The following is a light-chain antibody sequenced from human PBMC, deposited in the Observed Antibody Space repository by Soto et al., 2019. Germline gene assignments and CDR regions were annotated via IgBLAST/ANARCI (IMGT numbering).Light chain of an antibody. CDR1: QSVSSNY. Sequence: EIVLTQSPRTLSLSPGERATLSCRASQSVSSNYLACYQQKPGQAPSLLIYGASRGGAGTPDRFIGRGAGADFTLTINRREPDDFAVYFCQQYGRSPTFTFGQGTKLEIK. J-gene: IGKJ2*01. V-gene: IGKV3-20*01. CDR3: QQYGRSPTFT. CDR2: GAS.